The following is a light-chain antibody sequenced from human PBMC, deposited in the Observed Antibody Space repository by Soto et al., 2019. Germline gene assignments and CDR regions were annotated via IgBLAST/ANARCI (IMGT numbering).Light chain of an antibody. CDR1: QSVSRNY. J-gene: IGKJ1*01. Sequence: EIVLTQSPGTLSLSPGEKATLSFRASQSVSRNYLAWYQQKPGQAPRLLIYGASSRATGIPDRFSGSGSGTDFTLTISRLEPEDFAVYYCQQYGSSPTWTFGQGTKVDIK. V-gene: IGKV3-20*01. CDR3: QQYGSSPTWT. CDR2: GAS.